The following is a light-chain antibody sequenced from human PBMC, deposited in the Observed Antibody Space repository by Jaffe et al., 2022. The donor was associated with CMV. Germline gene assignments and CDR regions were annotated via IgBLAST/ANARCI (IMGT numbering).Light chain of an antibody. Sequence: DIQLTQSPSFLSASVGDRVTITCRASQDINNFLAWYQQKPGEAPQVLIYDASTFQSGVPSRFSGSGSGTEFTLTISSLQPGDFATYYCQQLNSYPRTFGQGTKLEIK. V-gene: IGKV1-9*01. CDR1: QDINNF. J-gene: IGKJ2*01. CDR3: QQLNSYPRT. CDR2: DAS.